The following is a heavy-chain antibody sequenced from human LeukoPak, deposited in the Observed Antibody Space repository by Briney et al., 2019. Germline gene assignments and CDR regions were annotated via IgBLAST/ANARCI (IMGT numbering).Heavy chain of an antibody. D-gene: IGHD2-2*01. CDR2: INPRGGSA. Sequence: ASVKVSCKASGYTFSSYYVHWVRQAPGQGLEWMGIINPRGGSASYAQNLQGRVTMTNDTSTSTVYMELSSLRSEDTAVYYCARGGVPAANDYYYMDVWGKGTTVTVSS. J-gene: IGHJ6*03. CDR3: ARGGVPAANDYYYMDV. CDR1: GYTFSSYY. V-gene: IGHV1-46*04.